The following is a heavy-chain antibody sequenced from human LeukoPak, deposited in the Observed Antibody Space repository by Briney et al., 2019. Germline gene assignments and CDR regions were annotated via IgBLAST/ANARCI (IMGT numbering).Heavy chain of an antibody. V-gene: IGHV3-21*04. J-gene: IGHJ4*02. CDR2: ISSSSSYI. Sequence: GGSLRLSCAASGFTFSSYSMNWVRQAPGKGLEWVSSISSSSSYIYYADSVRGRFTISRDNAKNSLYLQMNSLRAEDTAVYYCARGIAARRMGPAPTQSNDYWGQGTQVTVSS. CDR1: GFTFSSYS. D-gene: IGHD6-6*01. CDR3: ARGIAARRMGPAPTQSNDY.